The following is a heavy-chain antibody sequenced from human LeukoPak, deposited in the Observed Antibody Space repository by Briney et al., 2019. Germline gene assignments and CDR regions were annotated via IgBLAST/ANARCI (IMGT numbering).Heavy chain of an antibody. CDR2: IFAADSDT. V-gene: IGHV5-51*01. CDR3: ARSMGTSTSWYSIGPSDY. Sequence: GESLKISCKGSGHSFTSFWIAWVRQMPGKGLEWMGIIFAADSDTRYSPSFQGQVTISADKSINTAYLQWSSLKASDTAMYYCARSMGTSTSWYSIGPSDYWGQGTLVTVSS. J-gene: IGHJ4*02. CDR1: GHSFTSFW. D-gene: IGHD2-2*01.